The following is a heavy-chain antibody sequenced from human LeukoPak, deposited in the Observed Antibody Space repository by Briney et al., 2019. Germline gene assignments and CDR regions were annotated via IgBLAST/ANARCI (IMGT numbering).Heavy chain of an antibody. CDR1: GYSFTSYW. CDR2: IYPGDSDT. CDR3: ARQRGRAAAGPTDY. J-gene: IGHJ4*02. D-gene: IGHD6-13*01. V-gene: IGHV5-51*01. Sequence: GESLKISWKGSGYSFTSYWIGWVRELPGKGLEWMGIIYPGDSDTRYSPSFQGQVTISADKSISTAYLQWSSLKASDTAMYYCARQRGRAAAGPTDYWGQGTLVTVSS.